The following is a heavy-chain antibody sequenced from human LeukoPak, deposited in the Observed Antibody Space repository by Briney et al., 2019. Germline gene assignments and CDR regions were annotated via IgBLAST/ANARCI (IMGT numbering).Heavy chain of an antibody. V-gene: IGHV3-74*01. D-gene: IGHD6-19*01. J-gene: IGHJ4*02. Sequence: GGSLRLSCAASGFTSSSYLMHWVRQAPGKGLVWVSRVNADDSSTSYADSVKGRFTISRDNTKNTLYLQMNSLRAEDAAVYYCARAVAATPGAFDYWGQGTLVTVSS. CDR1: GFTSSSYL. CDR3: ARAVAATPGAFDY. CDR2: VNADDSST.